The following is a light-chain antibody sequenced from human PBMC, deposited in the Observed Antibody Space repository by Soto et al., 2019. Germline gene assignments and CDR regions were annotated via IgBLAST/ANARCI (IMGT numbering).Light chain of an antibody. CDR2: RSS. J-gene: IGLJ1*01. CDR3: AAWDDNLSGLYV. CDR1: ASTIGRNY. V-gene: IGLV1-47*01. Sequence: QSVLTQSPSASGTPGQRVTISCSGSASTIGRNYVYWYQQLPGTAPKLLIYRSSQRPSGVPDRFSGSKSGTSASLAISGLRSEDEADYYCAAWDDNLSGLYVFGAGTKVTVL.